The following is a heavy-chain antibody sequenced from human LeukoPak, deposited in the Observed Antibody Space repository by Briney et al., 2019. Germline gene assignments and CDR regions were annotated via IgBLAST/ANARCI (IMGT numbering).Heavy chain of an antibody. J-gene: IGHJ4*02. V-gene: IGHV3-23*01. D-gene: IGHD3-10*01. Sequence: GGSLRLSCAASRFTFSSYAMSWVRQAPGKGLEWVSAISGSGGSTYYADSVKGRFTISRDNSKNTLYLQMNSLRAEDTAVYYCAKDLEGSGSYYFDYWGQGTLVTVSS. CDR2: ISGSGGST. CDR3: AKDLEGSGSYYFDY. CDR1: RFTFSSYA.